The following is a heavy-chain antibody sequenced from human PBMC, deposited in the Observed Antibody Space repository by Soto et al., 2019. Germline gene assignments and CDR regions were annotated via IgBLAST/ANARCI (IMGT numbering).Heavy chain of an antibody. CDR1: VYTFTSYY. CDR3: ARGRLVQRRAFDI. J-gene: IGHJ3*02. Sequence: ASVQVSCRASVYTFTSYYIHWVRQAPGQGLEWMGIINPSGGSTSYAQKFQGRVTMTRDTSTSTVYMELSSLRSEDTAVYYCARGRLVQRRAFDIWGQGTMVTVSS. V-gene: IGHV1-46*03. D-gene: IGHD6-6*01. CDR2: INPSGGST.